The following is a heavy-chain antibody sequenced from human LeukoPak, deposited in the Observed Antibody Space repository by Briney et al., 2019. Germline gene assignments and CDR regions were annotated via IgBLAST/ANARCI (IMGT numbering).Heavy chain of an antibody. CDR3: AREVRLLSLYGMDV. Sequence: GGSLRLSCAASGFTFSNYWMDWVRQAPGKGLEWVANIKQDGSDQYSVDSVKGRFTISRDNAKNSLYLQMNSLRAEDTAVYYCAREVRLLSLYGMDVWGQGTTVTVSS. J-gene: IGHJ6*02. V-gene: IGHV3-7*01. D-gene: IGHD5-12*01. CDR2: IKQDGSDQ. CDR1: GFTFSNYW.